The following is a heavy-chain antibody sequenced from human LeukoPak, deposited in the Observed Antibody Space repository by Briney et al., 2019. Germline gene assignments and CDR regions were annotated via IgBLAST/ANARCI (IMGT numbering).Heavy chain of an antibody. Sequence: GESLKISCKGSGYSLSNYWIGWVRQMPGKGLEWMGIIYPGDSDTTYSPSFQGQVTISADKSISTAYLQWSSLTASDTAMYYCARLSQIQAAAGTCDYWGQGTLVTVSS. CDR2: IYPGDSDT. J-gene: IGHJ4*02. V-gene: IGHV5-51*01. CDR3: ARLSQIQAAAGTCDY. D-gene: IGHD6-13*01. CDR1: GYSLSNYW.